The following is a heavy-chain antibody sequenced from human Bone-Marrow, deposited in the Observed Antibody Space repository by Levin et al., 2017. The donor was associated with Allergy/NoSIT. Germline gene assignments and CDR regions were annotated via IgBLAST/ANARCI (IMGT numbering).Heavy chain of an antibody. CDR3: AGGPSRGY. V-gene: IGHV3-53*01. CDR2: IYSGGST. CDR1: GFTVSNNY. Sequence: ASVKVSCAASGFTVSNNYMSWVRQAPGKGLEWVSLIYSGGSTYYADSVKGRFTISRDNSKNTLYLQMNSLRAEDTAVYYCAGGPSRGYWGQGTLVTVSS. J-gene: IGHJ4*02. D-gene: IGHD3-10*01.